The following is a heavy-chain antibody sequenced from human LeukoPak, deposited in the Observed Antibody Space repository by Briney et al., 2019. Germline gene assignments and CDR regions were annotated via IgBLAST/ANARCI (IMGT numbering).Heavy chain of an antibody. CDR1: GGSLRSHY. CDR3: ARLRALSYYDSSGSLYYFEY. CDR2: FYNGGIT. J-gene: IGHJ4*02. D-gene: IGHD3-22*01. V-gene: IGHV4-59*11. Sequence: SESLSDTRTVPGGSLRSHYWSSLPQPPREGLGWIGFFYNGGITDYNPSLKSRVTISVDTSKNQFSLKLSSVTAADTAVYYCARLRALSYYDSSGSLYYFEYWGQGTLVTVSS.